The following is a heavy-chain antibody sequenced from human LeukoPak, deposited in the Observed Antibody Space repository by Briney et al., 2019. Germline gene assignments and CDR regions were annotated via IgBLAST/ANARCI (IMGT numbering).Heavy chain of an antibody. CDR3: ARAFRARYFDL. Sequence: SETLSLTCTVSGGSITTSSYYWGWIRQPPGKGLEWIGIIYSGSTYYNPPLKGRVTISVDTSKNQFSLKLSSVTAADTAVYYCARAFRARYFDLWGRGTLVTVSS. J-gene: IGHJ2*01. CDR1: GGSITTSSYY. V-gene: IGHV4-39*01. D-gene: IGHD2/OR15-2a*01. CDR2: IYSGST.